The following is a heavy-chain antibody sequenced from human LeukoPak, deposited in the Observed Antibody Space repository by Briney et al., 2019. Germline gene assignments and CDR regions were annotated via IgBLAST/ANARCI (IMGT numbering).Heavy chain of an antibody. V-gene: IGHV1-69*13. J-gene: IGHJ6*03. CDR3: ARGSSYYYYMDV. Sequence: GASVKVSCKASGGTFSSYAISWVRRAPGQGLEWMGGIIPIFGTANYAQKFQGRVTITADESTSTAYMELSSLRSEDTAVYYCARGSSYYYYMDVWGKGTTVTVSS. CDR1: GGTFSSYA. CDR2: IIPIFGTA.